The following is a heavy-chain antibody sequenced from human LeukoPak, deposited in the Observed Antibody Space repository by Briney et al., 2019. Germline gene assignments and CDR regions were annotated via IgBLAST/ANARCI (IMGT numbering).Heavy chain of an antibody. V-gene: IGHV3-23*01. J-gene: IGHJ6*03. CDR1: GFTFSSYA. Sequence: GGSLRLSCAASGFTFSSYAMSWVRQAPGKGLEWVSAICGSGGSTYYADSVKGRFTISRDNSKNTLYLQMNSLRAEDTAVYFCAKEFSTPLGSDYYYLYMDVWGKGTTVTVSS. D-gene: IGHD2/OR15-2a*01. CDR2: ICGSGGST. CDR3: AKEFSTPLGSDYYYLYMDV.